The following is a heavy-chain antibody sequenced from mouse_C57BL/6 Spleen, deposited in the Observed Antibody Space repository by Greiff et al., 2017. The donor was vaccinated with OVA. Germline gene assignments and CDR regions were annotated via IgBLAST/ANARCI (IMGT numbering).Heavy chain of an antibody. CDR2: INYDGSST. J-gene: IGHJ4*01. D-gene: IGHD3-2*02. Sequence: EVMLVESEGGLVQPGSSMKLSCTASGFTFSDYYMAWVRQVPEKGLEWVANINYDGSSTYYLDSLKSRFIISRANAKNILYLQMSSLKSEDTATYYCARVEISGYHYAMDYWGQGTSVTVSS. CDR3: ARVEISGYHYAMDY. CDR1: GFTFSDYY. V-gene: IGHV5-16*01.